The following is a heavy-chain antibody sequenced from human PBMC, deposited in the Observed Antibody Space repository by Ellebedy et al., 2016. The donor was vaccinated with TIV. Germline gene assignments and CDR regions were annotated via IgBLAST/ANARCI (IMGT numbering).Heavy chain of an antibody. V-gene: IGHV1-18*04. CDR2: ISAYNGNT. Sequence: ASVKVSXKASGYIFTSYYMHWVRQPPGQGLEWMGWISAYNGNTNYAQKLQGRVTMTTDTSTSTAYMELSSLRSEDTAVYYCARGYYGAAAAGTDAFDIWGQGTMVTVSS. J-gene: IGHJ3*02. CDR1: GYIFTSYY. CDR3: ARGYYGAAAAGTDAFDI. D-gene: IGHD6-13*01.